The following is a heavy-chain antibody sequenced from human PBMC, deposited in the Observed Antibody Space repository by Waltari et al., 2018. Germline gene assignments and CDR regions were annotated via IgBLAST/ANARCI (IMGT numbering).Heavy chain of an antibody. Sequence: QVQLVESGGGVVQPGGSLRLSCAASGFTFSSYGMHWVRQAPGKGLEWVAFIRYDGSNKYYADSVKGRFTISRDNSKNTLYLQMNSLRAEDTAVYYCAKPIVPTTLGYYYYYMDVWGKGTTVTVSS. CDR2: IRYDGSNK. D-gene: IGHD5-12*01. CDR1: GFTFSSYG. J-gene: IGHJ6*03. V-gene: IGHV3-30*02. CDR3: AKPIVPTTLGYYYYYMDV.